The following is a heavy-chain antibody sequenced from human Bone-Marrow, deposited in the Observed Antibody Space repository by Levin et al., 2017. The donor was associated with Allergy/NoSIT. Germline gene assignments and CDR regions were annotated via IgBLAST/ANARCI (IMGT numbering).Heavy chain of an antibody. CDR3: ARLISYSSSWKGYFAY. J-gene: IGHJ4*02. Sequence: SQTLSLTCTVSGGSIDSNNYSWGWIRQPPGKGLEWIGSIYSSGSTYYFPSLKSRVTISVDTSKSHFSLKLSSVTATDTAIYYCARLISYSSSWKGYFAYWGQGTLVTVSS. CDR1: GGSIDSNNYS. D-gene: IGHD6-13*01. CDR2: IYSSGST. V-gene: IGHV4-39*02.